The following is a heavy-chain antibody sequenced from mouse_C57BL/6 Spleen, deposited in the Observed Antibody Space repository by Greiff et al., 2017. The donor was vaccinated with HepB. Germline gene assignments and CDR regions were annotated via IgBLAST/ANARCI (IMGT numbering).Heavy chain of an antibody. CDR2: IRNKANGYTT. J-gene: IGHJ4*01. V-gene: IGHV7-3*01. CDR1: GFTFTDYY. Sequence: EVKLVESGGGLVQPGGSLSLSCAASGFTFTDYYMSWVRQPPGKALEWLGFIRNKANGYTTEYSASVKGRFTISKDNSQSILYLQMNALRAEDSATYYCARYIWQHGAMDYWGQGTSVTVSA. CDR3: ARYIWQHGAMDY. D-gene: IGHD2-1*01.